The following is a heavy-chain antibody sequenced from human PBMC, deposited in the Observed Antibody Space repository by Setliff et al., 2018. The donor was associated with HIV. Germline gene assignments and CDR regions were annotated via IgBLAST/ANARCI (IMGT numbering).Heavy chain of an antibody. V-gene: IGHV4-61*09. J-gene: IGHJ6*04. Sequence: SETLSLTCKVSGDSISSGGYYWTWIRKPAGKGLEWIGHIYTSGNTNYNPSLKSRVSISVATSKNQFFLTLTSVTAADSAVYYCARLGEHDTGDLDVWGKGTTVTVYS. CDR2: IYTSGNT. D-gene: IGHD1-1*01. CDR1: GDSISSGGYY. CDR3: ARLGEHDTGDLDV.